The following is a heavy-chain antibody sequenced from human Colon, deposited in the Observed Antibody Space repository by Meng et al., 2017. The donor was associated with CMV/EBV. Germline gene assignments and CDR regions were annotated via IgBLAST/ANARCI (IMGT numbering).Heavy chain of an antibody. CDR3: AKGGPLGSYFDY. D-gene: IGHD1-26*01. CDR2: ITGNDIGGTV. CDR1: GFTVRRAW. J-gene: IGHJ4*02. Sequence: ASGFTVRRAWMSWVRQAPGKGLEWVGRITGNDIGGTVDYAASVKGRFTISRDDLKDTLYLQMDSLKSEDTAVYYCAKGGPLGSYFDYWGQGALVTVSS. V-gene: IGHV3-15*01.